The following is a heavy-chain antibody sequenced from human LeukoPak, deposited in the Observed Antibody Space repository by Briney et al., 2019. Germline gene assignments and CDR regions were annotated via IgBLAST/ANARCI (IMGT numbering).Heavy chain of an antibody. Sequence: PGGSLRLSCAASGFTFSSYEMNWVRQAPGKGLEWVSYINSSGSTICYADSVKGRFTISRDNAKNSLYLQMNSLRAEDTAVYYCARDSGWPHDAFDIWGQGTMVTVSS. D-gene: IGHD6-19*01. CDR2: INSSGSTI. CDR3: ARDSGWPHDAFDI. V-gene: IGHV3-48*03. CDR1: GFTFSSYE. J-gene: IGHJ3*02.